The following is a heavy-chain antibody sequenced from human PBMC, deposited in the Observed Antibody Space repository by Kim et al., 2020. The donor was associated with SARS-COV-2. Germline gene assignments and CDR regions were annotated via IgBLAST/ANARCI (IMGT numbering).Heavy chain of an antibody. D-gene: IGHD6-13*01. CDR1: GFTFSSYW. V-gene: IGHV3-7*01. J-gene: IGHJ4*02. CDR3: ARVQYLPYSSSWDYFDY. CDR2: IKQDGSEK. Sequence: GGSLRLSCAASGFTFSSYWMSWVRQAPGKGLEWVANIKQDGSEKYYVDSVKGRFTISRDNAKNSLYLQMNSLRAEDTAVYYCARVQYLPYSSSWDYFDYWGQGTLVTLSS.